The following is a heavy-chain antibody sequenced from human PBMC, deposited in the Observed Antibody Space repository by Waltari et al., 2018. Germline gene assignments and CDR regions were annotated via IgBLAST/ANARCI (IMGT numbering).Heavy chain of an antibody. CDR1: GGSISSYY. CDR2: IYYSGGT. CDR3: ARIRIGNYNEIDY. Sequence: QVQLQESGPGLVKPSETLSLTCTVSGGSISSYYWSWIRQPPGKGLEWIGYIYYSGGTNYNPSLKSRVTISVDTSKNQFSLKLSSVTAADTAVYYCARIRIGNYNEIDYWGQGTLVTVSS. J-gene: IGHJ4*02. D-gene: IGHD4-4*01. V-gene: IGHV4-59*01.